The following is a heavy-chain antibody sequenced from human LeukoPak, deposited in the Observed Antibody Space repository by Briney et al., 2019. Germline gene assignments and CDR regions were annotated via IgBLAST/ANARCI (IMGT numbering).Heavy chain of an antibody. Sequence: ASVKVSCKPSGYTFASSGISWVRQAPGQGLEWMGRIIPILGIANYAQKFQGRVTITADKSTSTAYMELSSLRSEDTAVYYCARAEEGPHAPGAFDIWGQGTMVTVSS. J-gene: IGHJ3*02. CDR1: GYTFASSG. CDR3: ARAEEGPHAPGAFDI. CDR2: IIPILGIA. V-gene: IGHV1-69*04.